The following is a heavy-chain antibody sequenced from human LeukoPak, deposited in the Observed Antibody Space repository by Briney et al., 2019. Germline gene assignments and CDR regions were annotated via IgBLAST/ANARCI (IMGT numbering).Heavy chain of an antibody. CDR2: IYENGGTT. D-gene: IGHD3-22*01. CDR3: ARDRGEIVVVIIPNFDY. J-gene: IGHJ4*02. CDR1: GFTFRSHA. Sequence: GGSLRLSCVGSGFTFRSHAMSWVRQAPEKGLELVSGIYENGGTTYYADSVKGRFTISRDNSKNTLYLQMNSLRAEDTAVYYCARDRGEIVVVIIPNFDYWGQGTLVTVSS. V-gene: IGHV3-23*01.